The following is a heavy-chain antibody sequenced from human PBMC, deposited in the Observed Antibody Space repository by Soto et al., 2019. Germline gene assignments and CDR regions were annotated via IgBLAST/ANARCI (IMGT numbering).Heavy chain of an antibody. Sequence: GGSLRLSCAASGFTFSSYAISWVRQAPGKGLEWVSAISGSGGSTYYADSVKGRFTISRDNSKNTLYLQMNSLRAEDTAVYYCAKAVPVFLEWLLSAYYFDYWGQGTLVTVSS. CDR3: AKAVPVFLEWLLSAYYFDY. D-gene: IGHD3-3*01. V-gene: IGHV3-23*01. CDR1: GFTFSSYA. J-gene: IGHJ4*02. CDR2: ISGSGGST.